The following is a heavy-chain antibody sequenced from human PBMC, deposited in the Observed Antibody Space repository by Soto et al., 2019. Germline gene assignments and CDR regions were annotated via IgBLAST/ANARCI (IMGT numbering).Heavy chain of an antibody. CDR1: GYSFTSYW. D-gene: IGHD6-19*01. Sequence: PGESLKISCKGSGYSFTSYWISWVRQMPGKGLGWMGRIDPSDSYTNYSPSFQGHVTISADKSISTAYLQWSSLKASDTAMYYCARPRIAVPLDDAFDIWGQGTMVTVSS. J-gene: IGHJ3*02. CDR2: IDPSDSYT. CDR3: ARPRIAVPLDDAFDI. V-gene: IGHV5-10-1*01.